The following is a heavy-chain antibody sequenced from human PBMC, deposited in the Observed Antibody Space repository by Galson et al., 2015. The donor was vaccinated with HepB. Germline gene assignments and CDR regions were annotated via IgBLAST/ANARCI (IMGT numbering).Heavy chain of an antibody. J-gene: IGHJ4*02. CDR3: ARGMWGTSSLDY. D-gene: IGHD6-6*01. V-gene: IGHV3-21*06. CDR2: LSNSYTYI. CDR1: GFTLSTYN. Sequence: SLRLSCAASGFTLSTYNMNWVRQAPGKGLEWVSSLSNSYTYIYYADSVKGRFTISRDNAKNSLYLQMNSLRAEDSAIYYCARGMWGTSSLDYWGQGTLVTVSS.